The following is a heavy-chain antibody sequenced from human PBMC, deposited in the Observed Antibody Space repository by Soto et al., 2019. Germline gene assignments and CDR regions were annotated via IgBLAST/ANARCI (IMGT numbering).Heavy chain of an antibody. Sequence: EVQLVESGGGLVQPGGSLRLSCAASGFTFSSYSMNWVRQAPGKGLEWVSYISGSSSTIYYADSVKGRFTISRDNAKNSLYLQMNSLRAEDTAVYYCARGYGSWFDPWGQGTLVTVSS. CDR1: GFTFSSYS. CDR2: ISGSSSTI. D-gene: IGHD4-17*01. V-gene: IGHV3-48*01. J-gene: IGHJ5*02. CDR3: ARGYGSWFDP.